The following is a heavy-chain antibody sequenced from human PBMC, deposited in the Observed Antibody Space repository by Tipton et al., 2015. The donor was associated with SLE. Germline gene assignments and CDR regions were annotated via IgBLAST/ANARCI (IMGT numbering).Heavy chain of an antibody. Sequence: TLSLTCTVYGESFNNYFWTWIRQPPGRGLEWIGEIDHRESTNSNPSLKSRLTISVDTSKNQFSLKLTSVTAADTAVYYCARGEGYCSGGSCYLDYWGQGTLVTVSS. D-gene: IGHD2-15*01. V-gene: IGHV4-34*01. CDR1: GESFNNYF. CDR3: ARGEGYCSGGSCYLDY. CDR2: IDHREST. J-gene: IGHJ4*02.